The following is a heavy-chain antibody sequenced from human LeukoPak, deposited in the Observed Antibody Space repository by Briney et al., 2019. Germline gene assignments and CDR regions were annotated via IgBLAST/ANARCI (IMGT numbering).Heavy chain of an antibody. Sequence: GGPLSLSCQAPGFPLITYKWHGVAQPAGKGLKGASLIGTAGDTYYPGSVKGRFTISRENAKNSLYLQMNSLSAGDTAVYYCASSPAYSSSWYAIDKWGQGTLVTVSS. CDR3: ASSPAYSSSWYAIDK. D-gene: IGHD6-13*01. CDR1: GFPLITYK. CDR2: IGTAGDT. V-gene: IGHV3-13*01. J-gene: IGHJ4*02.